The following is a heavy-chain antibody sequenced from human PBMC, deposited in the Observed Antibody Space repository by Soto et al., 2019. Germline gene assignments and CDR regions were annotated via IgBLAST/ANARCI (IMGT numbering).Heavy chain of an antibody. CDR2: ISADVREK. CDR1: GFTFSNYG. Sequence: GGSLRLSCEASGFTFSNYGMHWVRQAPGKGLEWVAVISADVREKKFADSVKGRFTISRDNSRDTLYLQMNSLRPEDTALYYCVKDRAVRAASYYFGYWGQGTLVT. V-gene: IGHV3-30*18. CDR3: VKDRAVRAASYYFGY. D-gene: IGHD6-13*01. J-gene: IGHJ4*02.